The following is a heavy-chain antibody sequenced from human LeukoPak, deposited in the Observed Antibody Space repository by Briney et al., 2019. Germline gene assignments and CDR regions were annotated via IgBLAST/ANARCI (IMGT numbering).Heavy chain of an antibody. J-gene: IGHJ4*02. V-gene: IGHV4-59*12. CDR3: AREVKVGAKAFDY. CDR2: IYYSGST. CDR1: GGSLSSYY. D-gene: IGHD1-26*01. Sequence: SETLSLTCTVSGGSLSSYYWSWIRQPPGKGLEWIGYIYYSGSTNYNPSLKSRVTISVDTSKNQFSLKLSSVTAADTAVYYCAREVKVGAKAFDYWGQGTLVTVSS.